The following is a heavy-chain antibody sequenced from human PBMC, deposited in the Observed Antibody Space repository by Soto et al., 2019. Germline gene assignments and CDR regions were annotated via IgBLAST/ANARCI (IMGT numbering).Heavy chain of an antibody. CDR2: IYYSGST. CDR3: ARSPIDSFVDY. CDR1: GGSISSSSYY. J-gene: IGHJ4*02. V-gene: IGHV4-39*01. D-gene: IGHD3-9*01. Sequence: SETLSLTCTVSGGSISSSSYYWGWIRQPPGKGLEWIGSIYYSGSTYYNPSLKSRVTISVDTSKNQFSLKLSSVTAADTAVYYCARSPIDSFVDYWGQGTLVTVSS.